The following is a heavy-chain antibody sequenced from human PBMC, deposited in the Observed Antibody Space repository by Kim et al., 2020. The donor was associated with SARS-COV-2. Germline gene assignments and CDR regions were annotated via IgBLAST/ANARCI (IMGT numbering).Heavy chain of an antibody. Sequence: GGSLRLSCAASGFTFSSYGMHWVRQAPGKGLEWVAVIWYDGSNKYYADSVKGRFTISRDNSKNTLYLQMNSLRAEDTAVYYCARGGRKKQRGDDAFDIWGQGTMVTVSS. J-gene: IGHJ3*02. CDR1: GFTFSSYG. V-gene: IGHV3-33*01. CDR3: ARGGRKKQRGDDAFDI. D-gene: IGHD3-10*01. CDR2: IWYDGSNK.